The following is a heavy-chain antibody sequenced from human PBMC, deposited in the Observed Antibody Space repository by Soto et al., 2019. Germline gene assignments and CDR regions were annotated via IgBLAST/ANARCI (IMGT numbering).Heavy chain of an antibody. Sequence: GPVKVSCKASGYTFTSYGISWVRQAPGQGLEWMGWISAYNGNTNYAQKLQGRVTMTTDTSTSTAYMELRSLRSDDTAVYYCARGKTYGDYYYYYMDVWGKGTTVTVSS. CDR1: GYTFTSYG. D-gene: IGHD4-17*01. J-gene: IGHJ6*03. CDR2: ISAYNGNT. V-gene: IGHV1-18*01. CDR3: ARGKTYGDYYYYYMDV.